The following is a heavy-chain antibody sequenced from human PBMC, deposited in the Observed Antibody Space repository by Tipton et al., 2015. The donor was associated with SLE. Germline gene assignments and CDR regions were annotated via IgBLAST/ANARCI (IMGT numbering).Heavy chain of an antibody. D-gene: IGHD5-24*01. J-gene: IGHJ3*02. CDR2: IFSDGSRT. CDR3: ARLRDGYNYDAFDI. Sequence: SLRLSCAASGFTFSSYWMHWVRQAPGKGLVWVSRIFSDGSRTTYADSVQGRFTISRDNSKNTLFLQMNSLRAEDTAVYYCARLRDGYNYDAFDIWGQGTMVTVSS. CDR1: GFTFSSYW. V-gene: IGHV3-74*01.